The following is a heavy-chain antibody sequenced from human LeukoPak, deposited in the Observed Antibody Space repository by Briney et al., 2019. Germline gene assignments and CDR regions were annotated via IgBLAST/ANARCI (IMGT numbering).Heavy chain of an antibody. V-gene: IGHV4-39*07. J-gene: IGHJ4*02. CDR1: GGSISSGGYY. CDR2: IYHSGST. Sequence: PSETLSLTCTVSGGSISSGGYYWSWVRQPPGKGLEWIGEIYHSGSTNYNPSLKSRVTISVDKSKNQFSLKLSSVTAADTAVYYCAAKDYGSGSYYKDDYWGQGTLVTVSS. CDR3: AAKDYGSGSYYKDDY. D-gene: IGHD3-10*01.